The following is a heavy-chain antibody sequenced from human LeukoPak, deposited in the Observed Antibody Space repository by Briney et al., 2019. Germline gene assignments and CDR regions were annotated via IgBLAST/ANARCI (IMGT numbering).Heavy chain of an antibody. D-gene: IGHD3-22*01. Sequence: SETLSLTCTVSGGSISSSSYYWGWIRQPPGKGLEWIGSIYYSGSTYYSPSLKSRVTISVDTSKNQFSLKLSSVTAADTAVYYCASQYDSSGYYYFDYWGQGTLVTVSA. CDR2: IYYSGST. J-gene: IGHJ4*02. CDR3: ASQYDSSGYYYFDY. V-gene: IGHV4-39*01. CDR1: GGSISSSSYY.